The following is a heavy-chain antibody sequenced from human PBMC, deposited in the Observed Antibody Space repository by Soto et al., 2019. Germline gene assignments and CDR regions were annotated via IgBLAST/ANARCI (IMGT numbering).Heavy chain of an antibody. D-gene: IGHD6-19*01. J-gene: IGHJ4*02. CDR3: ARDGTGWTGGDH. CDR2: LWRDGSKV. CDR1: GFTFSAYD. V-gene: IGHV3-33*01. Sequence: GGSLRLSCAASGFTFSAYDMHWVRQAPGKRLEWVAVLWRDGSKVYYADSVKGRFIISRDNSKNTLYLEMNSLRVEDTAVYYCARDGTGWTGGDHWGQGTLVTVSS.